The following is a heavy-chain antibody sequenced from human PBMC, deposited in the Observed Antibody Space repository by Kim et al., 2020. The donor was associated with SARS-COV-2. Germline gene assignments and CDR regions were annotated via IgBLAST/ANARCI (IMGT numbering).Heavy chain of an antibody. J-gene: IGHJ4*02. D-gene: IGHD5-18*01. CDR1: GGSISSSSYY. CDR3: ARRGYSYGFGGRGGWYFDY. V-gene: IGHV4-39*01. Sequence: SETLSLTCTVSGGSISSSSYYWGWLRQPPGKGLEWIGSIYYSGSTYYNPSLKRRVTISVDTSKNQFSLKLSFVTAADTAVYYCARRGYSYGFGGRGGWYFDYWGPGTLVTVSS. CDR2: IYYSGST.